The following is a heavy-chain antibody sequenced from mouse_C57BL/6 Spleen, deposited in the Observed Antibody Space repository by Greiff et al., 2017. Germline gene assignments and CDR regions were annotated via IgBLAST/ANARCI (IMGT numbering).Heavy chain of an antibody. J-gene: IGHJ4*01. V-gene: IGHV1-82*01. CDR2: LYPGDGDT. Sequence: QVQLQQSGPELVKPGASVKISCKASGYAFSSSWMNWVKQRPGKGLEWIGRLYPGDGDTNYNGKFKGKATLTADKSSSTAYMQLSSLTSEDSAVYYCARAYGYAMDYWGQGTSVTVSS. D-gene: IGHD1-1*01. CDR1: GYAFSSSW. CDR3: ARAYGYAMDY.